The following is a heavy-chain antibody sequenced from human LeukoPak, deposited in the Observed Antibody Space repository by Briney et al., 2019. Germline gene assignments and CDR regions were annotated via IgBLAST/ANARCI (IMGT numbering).Heavy chain of an antibody. V-gene: IGHV4-59*01. D-gene: IGHD1/OR15-1a*01. Sequence: SETLSLTCTVSGGSISSYYWSWIRQPPGKGLEWIGYIYYSGSTNYNPSLKSRVTISVDTSKNQFSLKLSSVTAADTAVYYCAKARTDDYGDYWGQGTLVTVSS. CDR1: GGSISSYY. J-gene: IGHJ4*02. CDR3: AKARTDDYGDY. CDR2: IYYSGST.